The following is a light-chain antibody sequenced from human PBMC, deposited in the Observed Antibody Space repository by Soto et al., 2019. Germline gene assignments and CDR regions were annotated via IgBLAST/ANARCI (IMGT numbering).Light chain of an antibody. V-gene: IGLV1-40*01. J-gene: IGLJ1*01. CDR2: GIT. CDR3: QSYDRSLSGYV. CDR1: SSNFGAGFD. Sequence: QSVLTQPPSGSGAPGQWVTISCTGSSSNFGAGFDVHWYQQLPGTAPKLLIYGITNRPSGVPDRFSGSKSGTSASLAITGLQAEDEAVYYCQSYDRSLSGYVFGTGTKLTVL.